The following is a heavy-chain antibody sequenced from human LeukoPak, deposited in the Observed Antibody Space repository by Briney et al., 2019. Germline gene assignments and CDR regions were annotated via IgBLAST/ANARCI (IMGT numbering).Heavy chain of an antibody. CDR2: IYTSGST. V-gene: IGHV4-4*07. J-gene: IGHJ6*03. Sequence: PSETLSLTCTVSGGSISSYYWSWLRQPAGKGLEWIGRIYTSGSTNYNPSLKSRVTMSVDTSKNQFSLKLSSVTAADTAVYYCARAGLRGGYYYYYMDVWGKGTTVTVSS. CDR3: ARAGLRGGYYYYYMDV. D-gene: IGHD2-15*01. CDR1: GGSISSYY.